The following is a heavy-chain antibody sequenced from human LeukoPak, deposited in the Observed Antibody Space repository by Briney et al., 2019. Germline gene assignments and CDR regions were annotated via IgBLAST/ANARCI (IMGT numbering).Heavy chain of an antibody. J-gene: IGHJ6*04. V-gene: IGHV3-33*01. CDR1: GFIFSNYS. Sequence: GSLRLSCAAPGFIFSNYSMHWVRQAPGKGLEWVTFIWYDGSNKYYADSVRGRFTISEENSMNPLSLQLNSLRADDTAVYYCARYGPTSRDCLDVGDEGPTVTVSS. D-gene: IGHD4/OR15-4a*01. CDR2: IWYDGSNK. CDR3: ARYGPTSRDCLDV.